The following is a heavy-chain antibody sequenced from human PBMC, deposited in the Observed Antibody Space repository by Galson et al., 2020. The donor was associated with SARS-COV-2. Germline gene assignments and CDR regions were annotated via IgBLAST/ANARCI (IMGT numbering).Heavy chain of an antibody. CDR3: AYGVVAGTGY. Sequence: SETLSLTCTVSGGSISSGSYYWSWIRQPAGKGLEWMGRIYTSGSTNYNPSPQSRVTISIDTSKNQFSRELTSVTAADTAVYFCAYGVVAGTGYWGQGILVTVSS. J-gene: IGHJ4*02. CDR2: IYTSGST. V-gene: IGHV4-61*02. CDR1: GGSISSGSYY. D-gene: IGHD6-19*01.